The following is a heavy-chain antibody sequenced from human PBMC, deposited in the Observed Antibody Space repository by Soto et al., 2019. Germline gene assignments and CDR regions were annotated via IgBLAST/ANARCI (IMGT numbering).Heavy chain of an antibody. CDR2: KTYDRSNN. CDR3: ARVPPVVAAGYFDY. D-gene: IGHD2-15*01. Sequence: GGSLRLSCAASGFTFSSYDMHWIRQAPGKEVEGSSGKTYDRSNNYYAHSVKGRFTISRDNSKNTLYLKMNSLRAEDTAVYYCARVPPVVAAGYFDYWGQGTLVTVSS. CDR1: GFTFSSYD. V-gene: IGHV3-30-3*01. J-gene: IGHJ4*02.